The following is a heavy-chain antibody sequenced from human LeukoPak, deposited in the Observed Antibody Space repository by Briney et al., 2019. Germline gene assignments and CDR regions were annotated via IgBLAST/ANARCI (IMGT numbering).Heavy chain of an antibody. CDR3: AREGERDGYNPLLYFDY. J-gene: IGHJ4*02. Sequence: PSETLSLTCTVSDGSISSGSYYWNWIRQPAGKGLEWIGRIYTSGSTNYNPSLKSRVTMSVDTSKNQFSLKLSSVTAADTAVYYCAREGERDGYNPLLYFDYWGQGALVTVSS. V-gene: IGHV4-61*02. CDR2: IYTSGST. CDR1: DGSISSGSYY. D-gene: IGHD5-24*01.